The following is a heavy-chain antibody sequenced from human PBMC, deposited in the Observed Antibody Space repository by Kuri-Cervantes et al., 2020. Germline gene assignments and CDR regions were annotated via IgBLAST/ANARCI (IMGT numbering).Heavy chain of an antibody. Sequence: GQAPGKGLEWVANIKQDGSEKDYVDSVKGRFTISRDNAKNSLYLQMNSLRAEDTAVYYCARDGGDDWGGAFDIWGQGTMVTVSS. CDR3: ARDGGDDWGGAFDI. J-gene: IGHJ3*02. D-gene: IGHD2-21*02. CDR2: IKQDGSEK. V-gene: IGHV3-7*03.